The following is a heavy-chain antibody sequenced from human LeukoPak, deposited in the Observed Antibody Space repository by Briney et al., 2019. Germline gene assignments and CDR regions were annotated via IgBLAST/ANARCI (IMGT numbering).Heavy chain of an antibody. CDR3: ARARHYDFWSGYPKYYFDY. CDR2: IYYSGST. D-gene: IGHD3-3*01. CDR1: GGSISSGDYY. Sequence: SETLSLTCTVSGGSISSGDYYWSWIRQPPGKGLEWIGYIYYSGSTYYNPSLKSRVTISVDTSKNQFSLKLSSVTAADTAVYYCARARHYDFWSGYPKYYFDYWGQGTLVTVSS. J-gene: IGHJ4*02. V-gene: IGHV4-30-4*01.